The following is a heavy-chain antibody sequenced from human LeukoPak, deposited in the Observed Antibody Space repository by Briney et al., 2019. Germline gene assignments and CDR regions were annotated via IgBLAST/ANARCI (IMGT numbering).Heavy chain of an antibody. J-gene: IGHJ4*02. V-gene: IGHV3-30*04. D-gene: IGHD3-10*01. CDR3: AREPLVRGVTGYFDY. CDR2: ISYDGSNK. CDR1: GFTFSSYA. Sequence: PGRSLRLSCAASGFTFSSYAMHWVRQAPGKGLEWVAVISYDGSNKYYADSVKGRFTISRDNSKNTLYLQMNSLRAEDTAVYYCAREPLVRGVTGYFDYWGQGTLVTVSS.